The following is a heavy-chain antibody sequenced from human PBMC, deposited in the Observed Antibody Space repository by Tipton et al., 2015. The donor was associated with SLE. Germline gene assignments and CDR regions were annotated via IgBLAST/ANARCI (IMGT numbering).Heavy chain of an antibody. V-gene: IGHV4-38-2*01. CDR1: GFTFSSYE. CDR2: IYHNGDT. J-gene: IGHJ3*02. D-gene: IGHD4-11*01. CDR3: AGRSLQEAFDI. Sequence: LRLSCAASGFTFSSYEMNWVRRAPGKGLEWIGTIYHNGDTYYKSSLKSRVTISVDTSKNHFSLQLRSVTAADTAVYFCAGRSLQEAFDIWGQGTMVTVSS.